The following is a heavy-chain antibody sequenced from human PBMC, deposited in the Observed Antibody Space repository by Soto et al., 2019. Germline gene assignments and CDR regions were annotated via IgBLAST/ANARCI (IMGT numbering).Heavy chain of an antibody. CDR1: GFTFSSYA. Sequence: EVQLLESGGGLVQPGGSLRLSCAASGFTFSSYAMSWVRQAPGKGLEWVSAISGSGGSTYYAASVKGRFTISRDNSKNALYLHMNSLRAEDTAVYYCAKRGGSGDATSSRSWFDPWGQGTLVTVSS. CDR2: ISGSGGST. CDR3: AKRGGSGDATSSRSWFDP. V-gene: IGHV3-23*01. J-gene: IGHJ5*02. D-gene: IGHD2-15*01.